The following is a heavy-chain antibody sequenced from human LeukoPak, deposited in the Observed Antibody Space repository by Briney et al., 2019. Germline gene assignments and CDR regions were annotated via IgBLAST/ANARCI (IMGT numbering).Heavy chain of an antibody. CDR1: GFTFSGSA. V-gene: IGHV3-73*01. J-gene: IGHJ6*03. D-gene: IGHD3-3*01. CDR2: IRSKANSYAT. Sequence: GGSLKLSCAASGFTFSGSAMHWVRQASGKGLEWVGRIRSKANSYATACAASVKGRFTISRDDSKNTAYLQMNSLKTEDTAVYYCTSYYDFWSGPYYYYYMDVWGKGTTVTVSS. CDR3: TSYYDFWSGPYYYYYMDV.